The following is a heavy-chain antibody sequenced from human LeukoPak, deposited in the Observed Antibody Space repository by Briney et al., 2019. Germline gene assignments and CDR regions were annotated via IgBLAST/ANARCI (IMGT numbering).Heavy chain of an antibody. Sequence: PSETLSLTCTVSGGSISSYYWSWIRQPPGKGLEWIGYIYYSGSTNYNPSLKSRVTISVDTSKNQFSLKLSSVTAADTAVYYCARVYGGNSPFDYWGQGTLVTVSS. J-gene: IGHJ4*02. CDR2: IYYSGST. CDR3: ARVYGGNSPFDY. CDR1: GGSISSYY. D-gene: IGHD4-23*01. V-gene: IGHV4-59*01.